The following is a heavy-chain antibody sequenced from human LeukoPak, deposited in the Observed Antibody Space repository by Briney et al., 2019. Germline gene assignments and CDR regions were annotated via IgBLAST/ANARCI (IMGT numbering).Heavy chain of an antibody. J-gene: IGHJ3*01. CDR1: GFSFSTYS. V-gene: IGHV3-21*01. CDR3: ARSGDYGDYGGSTDAFDF. CDR2: ISSSSTYI. Sequence: GGSLSLSCAASGFSFSTYSMNWVPRAPGMALEWVSSISSSSTYIYYADSMKGRFTVSRDNAKNSLYLQMHSLRAEDTAVYYCARSGDYGDYGGSTDAFDFWGQGTMVTVSS. D-gene: IGHD4-17*01.